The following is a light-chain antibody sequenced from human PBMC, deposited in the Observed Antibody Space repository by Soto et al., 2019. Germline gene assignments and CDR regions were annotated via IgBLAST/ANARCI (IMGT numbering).Light chain of an antibody. CDR3: QQYGSSPRGS. J-gene: IGKJ2*03. V-gene: IGKV3-20*01. CDR1: QSVSSSY. Sequence: EIVLTQSPGTPSLSPGERATLSCRASQSVSSSYLAWYQQKPGQAPRLLIYGASSRATGIPDRFSGSGSGTDFTLNISRLEPEDFAVYYCQQYGSSPRGSFGQGTKLEIK. CDR2: GAS.